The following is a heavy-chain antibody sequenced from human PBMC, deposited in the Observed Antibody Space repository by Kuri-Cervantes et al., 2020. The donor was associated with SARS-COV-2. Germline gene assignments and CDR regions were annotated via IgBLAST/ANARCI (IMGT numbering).Heavy chain of an antibody. D-gene: IGHD2-21*01. J-gene: IGHJ6*03. V-gene: IGHV4-34*01. Sequence: GSLRLSCAVYGGSFSGYSWGWIRQPPGKGLEWIGVINHSGSTNYNPSLKIRVTISLDTSKSQFSLKLDSVTAADTAVYYCARAITGTEHTVVLIATYYYYYYMDVWGKGTTVTVSS. CDR3: ARAITGTEHTVVLIATYYYYYYMDV. CDR2: INHSGST. CDR1: GGSFSGYS.